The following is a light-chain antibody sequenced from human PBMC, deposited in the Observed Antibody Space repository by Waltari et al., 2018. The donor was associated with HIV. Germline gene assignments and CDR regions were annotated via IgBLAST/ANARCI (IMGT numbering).Light chain of an antibody. Sequence: QSVLTQPPSVSGAPGQRVTITCTGSSSNIGAGYDVHWFQPLPGTAPKPPIYGNANRPSGGPDRFAGSKSGTSASLAITGLQAEDEADYYCQSYDSGLTAYVFGTGTKVTVL. J-gene: IGLJ1*01. CDR3: QSYDSGLTAYV. V-gene: IGLV1-40*01. CDR1: SSNIGAGYD. CDR2: GNA.